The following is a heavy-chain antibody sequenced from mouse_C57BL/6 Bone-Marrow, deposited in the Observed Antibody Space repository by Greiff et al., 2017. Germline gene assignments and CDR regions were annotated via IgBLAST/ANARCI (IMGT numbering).Heavy chain of an antibody. CDR3: AGGGSNLAY. D-gene: IGHD2-5*01. CDR2: ISYSGST. J-gene: IGHJ3*01. CDR1: GYSITSGYD. Sequence: EVQLQQSGPGMVKPSQSLSLTCTVTGYSITSGYDWHWIRHFPGNKLEWMGYISYSGSTNYNPSLKSRISITHDTSKNHFFLKLNSVTTEDTATYYCAGGGSNLAYWGQGTLVTVSA. V-gene: IGHV3-1*01.